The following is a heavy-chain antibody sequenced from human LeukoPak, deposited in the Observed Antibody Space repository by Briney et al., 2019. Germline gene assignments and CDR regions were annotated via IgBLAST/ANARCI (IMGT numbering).Heavy chain of an antibody. V-gene: IGHV3-23*01. CDR1: GFTFSSYA. J-gene: IGHJ4*02. CDR2: ISGSGGST. Sequence: PGGSLRLSCAASGFTFSSYAMSWVRQAPGKGLEWVSAISGSGGSTYYADSVKGRFTISRDNSKNTLYLQMNSLRAEDTALYHCAKAGTDYGGNPYYFDYWGQGTPVTVSS. CDR3: AKAGTDYGGNPYYFDY. D-gene: IGHD4-23*01.